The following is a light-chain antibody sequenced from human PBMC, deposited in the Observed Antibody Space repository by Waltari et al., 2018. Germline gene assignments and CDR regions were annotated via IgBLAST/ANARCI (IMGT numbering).Light chain of an antibody. CDR1: SSDVGSYNL. CDR3: CSYAGSAISV. V-gene: IGLV2-23*02. CDR2: DVN. Sequence: QSALTQTATVPGSPGQSITTPCTATSSDVGSYNLASWYQQHPGKAPTLIIYDVNKRPSGVSNRFSGSKSGNTASLTISGLQAADEADYYCCSYAGSAISVFGGGTRLTVL. J-gene: IGLJ3*02.